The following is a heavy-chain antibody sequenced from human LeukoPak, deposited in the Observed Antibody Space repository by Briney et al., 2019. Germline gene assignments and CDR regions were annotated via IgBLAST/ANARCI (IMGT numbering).Heavy chain of an antibody. CDR1: GGSISSHH. CDR2: IYYSGST. J-gene: IGHJ4*02. Sequence: SETLSLTCTVSGGSISSHHWSWIRQPPVKRLEWIGYIYYSGSTNYNPSLKSRVTISIDRSKNQLSLKLSSVTAADTAVYYCARNDNDEGTDYWGQGTLVTVSS. D-gene: IGHD1-1*01. V-gene: IGHV4-59*08. CDR3: ARNDNDEGTDY.